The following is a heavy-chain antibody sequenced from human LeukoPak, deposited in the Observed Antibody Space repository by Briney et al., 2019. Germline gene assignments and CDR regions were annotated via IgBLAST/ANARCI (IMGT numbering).Heavy chain of an antibody. V-gene: IGHV1-69*13. D-gene: IGHD1-1*01. Sequence: SVKVSCKASGGTFSSYAISWVRQAPGQGLEWMGGIIPIFGTANYAQKFQGGVTITADESTSTAYMELSSLRVEDSAIYYCGKKTGSTGEAFDYWGQGTLVTVSS. J-gene: IGHJ4*02. CDR3: GKKTGSTGEAFDY. CDR1: GGTFSSYA. CDR2: IIPIFGTA.